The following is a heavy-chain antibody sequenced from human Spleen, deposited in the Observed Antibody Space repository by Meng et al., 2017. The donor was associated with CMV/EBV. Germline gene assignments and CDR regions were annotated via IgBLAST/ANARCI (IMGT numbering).Heavy chain of an antibody. J-gene: IGHJ4*02. V-gene: IGHV3-20*04. D-gene: IGHD3-3*01. CDR1: GFTFHYYG. CDR2: IDRSGITT. Sequence: RGSLRLSCAASGFTFHYYGMTWVRQAPGKGLEWVSSIDRSGITTTYADSVKGRFTISRDNADNSLYLQMNNLRDEDTAMYFCARDRVPEPPLEWPQLWGENFWGRGTRVTVSS. CDR3: ARDRVPEPPLEWPQLWGENF.